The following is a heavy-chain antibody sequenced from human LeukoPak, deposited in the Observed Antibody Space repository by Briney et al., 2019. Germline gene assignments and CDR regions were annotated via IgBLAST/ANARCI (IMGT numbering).Heavy chain of an antibody. CDR2: ISGSGGST. CDR1: GLTFSSYA. Sequence: GGSLRLSCAASGLTFSSYAMSWVRQAPGEGLEWVSSISGSGGSTYYADSVKGRFTISRDNSQNTLYLQMNSLRAEDTAVYYCAKDRSGGGDYYFGMDVWGPGTTVTVSS. V-gene: IGHV3-23*01. J-gene: IGHJ6*02. D-gene: IGHD6-19*01. CDR3: AKDRSGGGDYYFGMDV.